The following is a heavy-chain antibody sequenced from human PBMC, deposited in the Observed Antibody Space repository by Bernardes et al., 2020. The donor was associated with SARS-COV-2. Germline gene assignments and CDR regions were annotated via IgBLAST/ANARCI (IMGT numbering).Heavy chain of an antibody. CDR3: ARGGVGASGTGLKYGLDV. CDR1: GFTFSNYW. J-gene: IGHJ6*02. V-gene: IGHV3-74*01. D-gene: IGHD6-13*01. Sequence: GGSLRLSCAASGFTFSNYWMRWVRQAPGKGLEWVARVHTDGTTTSYADAVKGRFTISRDNAKNTLFLQMNSLRVEDTAVYFCARGGVGASGTGLKYGLDVCGQGTTVTVSS. CDR2: VHTDGTTT.